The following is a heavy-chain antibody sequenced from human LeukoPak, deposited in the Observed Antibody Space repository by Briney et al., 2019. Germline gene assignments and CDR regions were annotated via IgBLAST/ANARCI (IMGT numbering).Heavy chain of an antibody. Sequence: PSETLSLTCAVYGGSFSGYYWSWIRQPPGKGLEWIGEINHSGSTNYNPSLKSRVTMSVDTSKNQFSLKLSSVTAADTAVYYCARDTGSYYVNDAFDIWGQGTMVTVSS. V-gene: IGHV4-34*01. CDR2: INHSGST. CDR3: ARDTGSYYVNDAFDI. D-gene: IGHD1-26*01. CDR1: GGSFSGYY. J-gene: IGHJ3*02.